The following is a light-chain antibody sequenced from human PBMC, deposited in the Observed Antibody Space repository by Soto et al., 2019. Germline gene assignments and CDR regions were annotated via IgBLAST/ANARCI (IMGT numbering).Light chain of an antibody. CDR2: EVT. J-gene: IGLJ1*01. CDR1: SSDVGIYDL. V-gene: IGLV2-23*02. CDR3: CSYAGSSTFV. Sequence: QSVLTQPASVSGSPGQSISISCNGTSSDVGIYDLVSWYKHHPGRAPQLIIYEVTKRPSGVSNRFSGSKSGNTASLTISGLQAEDEADYYCCSYAGSSTFVFGTGTKLTVL.